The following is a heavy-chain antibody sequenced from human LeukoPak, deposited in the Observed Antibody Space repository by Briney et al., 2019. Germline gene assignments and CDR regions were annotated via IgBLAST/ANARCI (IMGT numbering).Heavy chain of an antibody. J-gene: IGHJ3*02. Sequence: PGGSLRLSYAASGFTFDDYTIHWVRQPPGKGLEWVSGITGNSGSTDYADSVRGRFTISRDNAKNSLYLQMNTLREDDTALYYCAKGNWGNAFDIWGQGTMVTVSS. D-gene: IGHD7-27*01. CDR2: ITGNSGST. CDR3: AKGNWGNAFDI. V-gene: IGHV3-9*01. CDR1: GFTFDDYT.